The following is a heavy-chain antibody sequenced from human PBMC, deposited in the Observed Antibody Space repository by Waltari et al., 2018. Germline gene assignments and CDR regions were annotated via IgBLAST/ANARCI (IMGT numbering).Heavy chain of an antibody. Sequence: QVQLQQWGAGLLKPSETLSLTCAVYGGSFSGYYWSWIRQPPGKGLAWIGEINHSGGTNYNPSLKSRGTISVDTSKNQCSLMLSAVTAADTSVYYCTRGLWAAAGRRFGYWGQGTLVTVSS. CDR2: INHSGGT. CDR3: TRGLWAAAGRRFGY. D-gene: IGHD6-13*01. CDR1: GGSFSGYY. V-gene: IGHV4-34*01. J-gene: IGHJ4*02.